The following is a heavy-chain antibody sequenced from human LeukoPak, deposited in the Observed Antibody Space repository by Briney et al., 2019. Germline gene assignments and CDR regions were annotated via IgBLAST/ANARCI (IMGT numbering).Heavy chain of an antibody. Sequence: ASVKVSCKASGYTFTSYYMHWVRQAPGQGLEWMGWINPNSGGTNYAQKFQGRVTMTRDTSISTAYMELSRLRSDDTAVYYCARGGQTYYYGSGKGPWFDPWGQGTLVTVSS. CDR1: GYTFTSYY. CDR2: INPNSGGT. CDR3: ARGGQTYYYGSGKGPWFDP. V-gene: IGHV1-2*02. D-gene: IGHD3-10*01. J-gene: IGHJ5*02.